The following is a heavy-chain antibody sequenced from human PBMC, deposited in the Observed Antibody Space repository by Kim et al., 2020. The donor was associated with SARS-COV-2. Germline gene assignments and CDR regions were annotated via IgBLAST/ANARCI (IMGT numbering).Heavy chain of an antibody. CDR1: GVTFSDYY. V-gene: IGHV3-11*01. Sequence: GGSLRLSCAASGVTFSDYYMTWLRQAPGKGLEWVSSISMSGSIIYYADSVKGRFSISRDNAKNSLYLQMNSLRAEDTAVYHCARAYGSGSYLWFDPWGQG. CDR3: ARAYGSGSYLWFDP. D-gene: IGHD3-10*01. J-gene: IGHJ5*02. CDR2: ISMSGSII.